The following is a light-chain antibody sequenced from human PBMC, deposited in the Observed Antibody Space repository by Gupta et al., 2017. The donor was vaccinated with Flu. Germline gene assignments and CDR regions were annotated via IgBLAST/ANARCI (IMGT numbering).Light chain of an antibody. CDR2: ETN. V-gene: IGLV1-51*02. J-gene: IGLJ3*02. CDR1: SSNIENNY. CDR3: GTWDSSLSAWV. Sequence: QAVFTHPPSGSAAPGQPVTIPCSGSSSNIENNYVSWYQQFPGTAPKLLIYETNKRPSGIPDRFSGSKSDTSATLGITGLQTGDEADYYCGTWDSSLSAWVFGGGTKLTVL.